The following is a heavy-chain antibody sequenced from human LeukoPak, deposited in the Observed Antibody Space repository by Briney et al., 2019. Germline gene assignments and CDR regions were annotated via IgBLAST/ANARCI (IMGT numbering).Heavy chain of an antibody. CDR3: ARGRGISWFGELFAGYFDY. CDR1: GYTFTSYG. Sequence: ASVKVSCKASGYTFTSYGISWVRQAPGQGLEWMGWISAYNGNTNYAQKLQGRVTMTTDTSTSTAYMELRSVRSDDTAVYYCARGRGISWFGELFAGYFDYWGQGTLVTVSS. CDR2: ISAYNGNT. D-gene: IGHD3-10*01. J-gene: IGHJ4*02. V-gene: IGHV1-18*01.